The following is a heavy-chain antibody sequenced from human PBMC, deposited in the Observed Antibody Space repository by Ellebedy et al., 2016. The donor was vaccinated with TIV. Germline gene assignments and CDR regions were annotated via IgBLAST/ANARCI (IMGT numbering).Heavy chain of an antibody. CDR1: GDSVSGGTYY. J-gene: IGHJ5*02. D-gene: IGHD2-21*02. V-gene: IGHV4-61*01. CDR3: ARVGGFCGGDCYS. CDR2: LFYGGTT. Sequence: MPSETLSLTCSVSGDSVSGGTYYWSWVRQPPGKGLEWLGYLFYGGTTKYNPYLESRVTISVDTSKNQFSLRLTSVTAADTAVYYCARVGGFCGGDCYSWGQGTLVTVSS.